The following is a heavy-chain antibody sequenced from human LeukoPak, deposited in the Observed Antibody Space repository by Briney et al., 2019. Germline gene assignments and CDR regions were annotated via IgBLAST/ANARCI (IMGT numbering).Heavy chain of an antibody. Sequence: SDTLSLTCTVSGGSISTYYWSWIRQPARKGLEWIGRIYASGSTNYNPSLKSRVTMSVDTSKNQFSLNLSSVTAADTAVYYCARQVSHYSSSSGLYYYYGMDVWGQGTTVTVSS. CDR3: ARQVSHYSSSSGLYYYYGMDV. CDR2: IYASGST. J-gene: IGHJ6*02. CDR1: GGSISTYY. D-gene: IGHD6-6*01. V-gene: IGHV4-4*07.